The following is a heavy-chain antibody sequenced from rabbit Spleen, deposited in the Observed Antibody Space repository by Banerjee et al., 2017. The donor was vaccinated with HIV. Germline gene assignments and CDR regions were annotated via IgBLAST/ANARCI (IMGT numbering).Heavy chain of an antibody. D-gene: IGHD8-1*01. V-gene: IGHV1S40*01. CDR3: ARDSGSSFSSYGMDL. Sequence: QSLEESGGDLVKPGASLTLTCKVSGFSFSADTMCWVRQAPGKGLEWIGCIYTGNDRTYYASWAKGRFTFSKTSSTTVTLQMTSLTAADTATYFCARDSGSSFSSYGMDLWGPGTLVTVS. CDR2: IYTGNDRT. J-gene: IGHJ6*01. CDR1: GFSFSADT.